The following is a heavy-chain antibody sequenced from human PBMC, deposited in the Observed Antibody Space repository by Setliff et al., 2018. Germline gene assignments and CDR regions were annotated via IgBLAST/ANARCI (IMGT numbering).Heavy chain of an antibody. D-gene: IGHD3-16*01. CDR3: AKQGDLDFDY. V-gene: IGHV1-2*02. CDR1: GYPFVGYY. CDR2: INPKSGGT. Sequence: GASVKVSCKASGYPFVGYYIYWMRQTPGQGFEWMGWINPKSGGTKYAVKFQGRVTMTRDTSINTIYMELSSLTSDDTAIYYCAKQGDLDFDYWGQGAQVTVSS. J-gene: IGHJ4*02.